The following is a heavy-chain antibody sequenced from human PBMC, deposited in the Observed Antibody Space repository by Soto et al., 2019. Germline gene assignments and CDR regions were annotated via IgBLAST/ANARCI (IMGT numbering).Heavy chain of an antibody. D-gene: IGHD3-3*01. CDR2: ISYDGSNK. V-gene: IGHV3-30*03. CDR3: AVEWSGGDPVDY. CDR1: GFTFSSYG. Sequence: QVQLVESGGGVVQPGRSLRLSCAASGFTFSSYGMHWVRQAPGKGLEWVAVISYDGSNKYYADSVKGRFTISRDNSKNTLYLQMNSLRAEDTAVYYCAVEWSGGDPVDYWGQGTLVTVSS. J-gene: IGHJ4*02.